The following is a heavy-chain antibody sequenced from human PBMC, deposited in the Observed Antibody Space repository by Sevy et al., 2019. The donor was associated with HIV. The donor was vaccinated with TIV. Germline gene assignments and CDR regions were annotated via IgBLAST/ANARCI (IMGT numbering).Heavy chain of an antibody. CDR2: ISHDGRNNK. CDR3: ARDRGEILRSAFKS. CDR1: GFTFSEYG. V-gene: IGHV3-33*08. Sequence: GGSLRLSCAASGFTFSEYGMHWVRQAPGKGLEWVAVISHDGRNNKYNADSVKGRFTISRDNSKNTLYLQMNSLRAEDTAIYYCARDRGEILRSAFKSWGQRTRVTVSS. J-gene: IGHJ5*02. D-gene: IGHD3-10*01.